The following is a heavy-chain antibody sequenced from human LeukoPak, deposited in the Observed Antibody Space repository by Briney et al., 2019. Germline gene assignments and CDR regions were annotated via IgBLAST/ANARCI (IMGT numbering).Heavy chain of an antibody. CDR2: IYTSGST. D-gene: IGHD6-13*01. V-gene: IGHV4-61*02. Sequence: SETLSLTCTVSGGPISSGSYYWSWIRQPAGKGLEWIGRIYTSGSTNYNPSLKSRVTISVDTSKNQFSLKLSSVTAADTAVYYCARGSSSFVYWGQGTLVTVS. CDR1: GGPISSGSYY. J-gene: IGHJ4*02. CDR3: ARGSSSFVY.